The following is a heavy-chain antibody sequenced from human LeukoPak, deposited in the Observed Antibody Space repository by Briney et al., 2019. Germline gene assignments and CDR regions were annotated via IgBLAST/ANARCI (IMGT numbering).Heavy chain of an antibody. CDR2: INPNSGGT. CDR1: GYTFTGYY. J-gene: IGHJ3*02. Sequence: AASVKVSCKASGYTFTGYYMHWVRQAPGQGLEWMGRINPNSGGTNYAQKFQGRVTMTRDTSISTAYMELSRLRSDDTAVYYCAADYYDSSGSIDAFDIWGQGTMVTVSS. V-gene: IGHV1-2*06. D-gene: IGHD3-22*01. CDR3: AADYYDSSGSIDAFDI.